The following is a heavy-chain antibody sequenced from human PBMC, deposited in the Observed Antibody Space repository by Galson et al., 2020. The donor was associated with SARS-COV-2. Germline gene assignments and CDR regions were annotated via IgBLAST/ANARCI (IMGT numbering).Heavy chain of an antibody. CDR3: ARATAAYRHPSFYYYMDV. Sequence: SETLSLTCGVSGDSISGDYWWTWVRQPPGKGLEWVGEVSHSGTTGYTPSLKRRVTMSVDKSKNQFSLNLTSVTAADTAIYYCARATAAYRHPSFYYYMDVWGKGTTVNVSS. CDR1: GDSISGDYW. CDR2: VSHSGTT. J-gene: IGHJ6*03. D-gene: IGHD2-2*01. V-gene: IGHV4-4*02.